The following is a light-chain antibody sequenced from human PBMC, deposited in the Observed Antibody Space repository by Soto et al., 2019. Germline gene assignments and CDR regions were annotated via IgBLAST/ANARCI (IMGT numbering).Light chain of an antibody. CDR1: SSDVGSYNL. CDR3: CSYAGSIPVV. Sequence: QSALTQPASVSGSPGQSITISCTGTSSDVGSYNLVSWYQQHPGEAPKLMIYEVNKRPSGVSNRFSGSKSGNTASLTISGLQAEDEADYFCCSYAGSIPVVFCGGTQLTVL. CDR2: EVN. V-gene: IGLV2-23*02. J-gene: IGLJ2*01.